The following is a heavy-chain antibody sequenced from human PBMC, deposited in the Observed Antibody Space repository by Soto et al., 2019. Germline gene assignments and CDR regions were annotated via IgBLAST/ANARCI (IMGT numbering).Heavy chain of an antibody. CDR1: GFTFSSYG. J-gene: IGHJ6*02. CDR2: ISYDGSNK. CDR3: AKDRGRGSSWYRGYYYYGMDV. V-gene: IGHV3-30*18. Sequence: VGSLRLSCAASGFTFSSYGMHWVRQAPGKGLEWVAVISYDGSNKYYADSVKGRFTISRNNSKNTLYLQMNSLRAEDTAVYYCAKDRGRGSSWYRGYYYYGMDVWGQGTTVTVSS. D-gene: IGHD6-13*01.